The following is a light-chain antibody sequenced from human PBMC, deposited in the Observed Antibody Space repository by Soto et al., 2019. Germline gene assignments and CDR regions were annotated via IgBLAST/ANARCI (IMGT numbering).Light chain of an antibody. CDR1: SSDIGAYNY. V-gene: IGLV2-14*03. CDR2: DVN. J-gene: IGLJ2*01. Sequence: QSVLTQPASVSGSPGQSITISCTGTSSDIGAYNYVSWYQQHPGKAPKLMIYDVNIRPSGVSNRFSGSKSGNTASLTISGLQAEDEADYYCTSWTTSTTMIFGGGTKVIVL. CDR3: TSWTTSTTMI.